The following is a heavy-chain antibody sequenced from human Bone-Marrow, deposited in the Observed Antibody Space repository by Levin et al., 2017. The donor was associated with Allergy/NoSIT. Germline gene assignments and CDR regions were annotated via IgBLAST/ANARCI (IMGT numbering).Heavy chain of an antibody. V-gene: IGHV3-30*18. J-gene: IGHJ6*02. D-gene: IGHD3-9*01. Sequence: LSLTCAASGFTFSSYGMHWVRQAPGKGLEWVAVISYDGSNKYYADSVKGRFTISRDNSKNTLYLQMNSLRAEDTAVYYCAKDRTYDILTGYLIYGMDVWGQGTTVTVSS. CDR1: GFTFSSYG. CDR2: ISYDGSNK. CDR3: AKDRTYDILTGYLIYGMDV.